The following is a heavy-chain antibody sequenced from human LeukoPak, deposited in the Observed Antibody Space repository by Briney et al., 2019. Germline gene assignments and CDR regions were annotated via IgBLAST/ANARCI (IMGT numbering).Heavy chain of an antibody. CDR2: INPNSGGT. Sequence: GASVKVSCKASGYTFTGYYMHWVRQAPGQGLEWMGWINPNSGGTNYAQKFQGRVTMTRDTSISTAYMELSRLRSDDTAVYYCATHYYDSSGFYYSFDYWGQGTLVTVSS. D-gene: IGHD3-22*01. J-gene: IGHJ4*02. CDR3: ATHYYDSSGFYYSFDY. CDR1: GYTFTGYY. V-gene: IGHV1-2*02.